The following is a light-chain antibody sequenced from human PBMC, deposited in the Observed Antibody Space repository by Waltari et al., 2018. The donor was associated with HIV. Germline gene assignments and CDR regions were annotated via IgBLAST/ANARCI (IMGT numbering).Light chain of an antibody. CDR1: SSNIGNNY. CDR2: DNN. CDR3: STWDDRLGDRV. Sequence: QSVLTQPPSVSAAPGQKVTISCSGSSSNIGNNYVSWYQQLPGTAPKLLIYDNNERSSGIPDRFAGSKSGTSATLAISGLRSEDEAVYYCSTWDDRLGDRVFGGGTKLTVL. J-gene: IGLJ3*02. V-gene: IGLV1-51*01.